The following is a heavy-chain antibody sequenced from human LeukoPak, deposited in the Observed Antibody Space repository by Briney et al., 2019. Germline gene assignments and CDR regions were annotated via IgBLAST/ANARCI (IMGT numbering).Heavy chain of an antibody. CDR2: ISSSGSTI. CDR1: GFTFSSYE. Sequence: GGSLRLSCAASGFTFSSYEMNWVRQAPGKGLEWVSYISSSGSTIYYADSVKGRFTISRDNAKNSLYLQMNSLRAEDTAVHYCARGVRLLWFGEPLFGHDYWGQGTLVTVSS. CDR3: ARGVRLLWFGEPLFGHDY. V-gene: IGHV3-48*03. D-gene: IGHD3-10*01. J-gene: IGHJ4*02.